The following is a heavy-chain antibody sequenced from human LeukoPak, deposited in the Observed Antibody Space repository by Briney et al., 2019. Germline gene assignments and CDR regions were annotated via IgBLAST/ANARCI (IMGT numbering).Heavy chain of an antibody. CDR3: ARVPTIFGVVNPLGY. V-gene: IGHV1-18*01. D-gene: IGHD3-3*01. CDR2: ISAYNGNT. Sequence: ASVKVSCKASGYTFTSYGISWVRQAPGQGLEWMGWISAYNGNTNYAQKLQGRVTMTRDTSISTAYMELSRLRSDDTAVYYCARVPTIFGVVNPLGYWGQGTLVTVSS. CDR1: GYTFTSYG. J-gene: IGHJ4*02.